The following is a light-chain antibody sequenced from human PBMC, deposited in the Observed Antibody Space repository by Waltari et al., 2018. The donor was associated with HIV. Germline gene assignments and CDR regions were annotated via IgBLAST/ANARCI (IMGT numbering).Light chain of an antibody. CDR1: QSVLSSSNNKNC. V-gene: IGKV4-1*01. J-gene: IGKJ2*01. CDR2: WAS. CDR3: QQYYSTPYT. Sequence: DIVMTQSPDSLAVSLGERATINCKSSQSVLSSSNNKNCLAWYQQKPGQPPRLLIYWASTRESVVPDRFSGSGSGTDFTLTISSLQAEDVAVYYCQQYYSTPYTFGQGTKLEIK.